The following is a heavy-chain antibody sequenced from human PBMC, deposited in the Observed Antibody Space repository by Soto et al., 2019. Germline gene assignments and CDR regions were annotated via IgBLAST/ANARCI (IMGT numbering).Heavy chain of an antibody. Sequence: PGESLKLSCKGSRYSFTSYWTGCVRQMPGKGLEWRGIIYPGDSDTRYSPAFEGRVTISADKAISTAYLQWSSLKASDTAMYYCASPKEGERNAFDIWGQGTMGTVSS. J-gene: IGHJ3*02. CDR1: RYSFTSYW. CDR3: ASPKEGERNAFDI. V-gene: IGHV5-51*03. CDR2: IYPGDSDT. D-gene: IGHD1-1*01.